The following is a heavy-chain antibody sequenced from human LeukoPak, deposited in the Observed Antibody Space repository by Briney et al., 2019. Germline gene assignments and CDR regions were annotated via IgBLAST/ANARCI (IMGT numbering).Heavy chain of an antibody. J-gene: IGHJ4*02. V-gene: IGHV3-66*01. Sequence: GGSLRLSCAASGFTVSRSYMSWVRQAPGKGLEWVSVIYSCGSTYYADSVKGRFTISRDNSNNTLYLQMNSLRADDTAVYSCGKGRFTISRDNSNNTLFLQMNSLRADDTAVYSFDYWGQGTLVTVSS. CDR1: GFTVSRSY. CDR2: IYSCGST. D-gene: IGHD1/OR15-1a*01. CDR3: GKGRFTISRDNSNNTLFLQMNSLRADDTAVYSFDY.